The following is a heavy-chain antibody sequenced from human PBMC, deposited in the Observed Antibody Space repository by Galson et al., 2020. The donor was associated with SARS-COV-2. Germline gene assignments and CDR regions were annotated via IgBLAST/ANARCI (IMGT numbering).Heavy chain of an antibody. D-gene: IGHD6-13*01. J-gene: IGHJ1*01. Sequence: EWMGWINAGDGNTRYSQKFQDRVTITSDTSASTAYMELSSLRSEDTAVYYCARVAASGNSPGWGQGTLVTVSS. V-gene: IGHV1-3*01. CDR3: ARVAASGNSPG. CDR2: INAGDGNT.